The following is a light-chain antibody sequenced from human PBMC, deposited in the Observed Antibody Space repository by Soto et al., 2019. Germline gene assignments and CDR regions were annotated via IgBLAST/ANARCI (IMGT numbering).Light chain of an antibody. J-gene: IGKJ3*01. CDR3: KQRSNWPLT. CDR2: DAS. CDR1: QSVSSY. Sequence: EIVLTQSPATLSLSPGERATLSCRASQSVSSYLAWYQQKPGQAPRLLIYDASNRATGIQARFSGSGSGTDFTLTISSLEPEDFAVYYCKQRSNWPLTFGPGTKVDIK. V-gene: IGKV3-11*01.